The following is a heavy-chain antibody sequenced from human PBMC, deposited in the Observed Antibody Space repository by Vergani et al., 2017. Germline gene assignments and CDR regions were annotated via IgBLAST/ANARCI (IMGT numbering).Heavy chain of an antibody. Sequence: QITLKESGPTLVKPTPTLTLTCTFSGFSLSTSGVGVGWIRQPPGKALEWLAHIFSNDEKSYSTSLKGRLPISKDPSKSQVVLTMTNMEPVDTTTYYCARIRPDGFGDVSAFDIWGQGTMVTVSS. J-gene: IGHJ3*02. CDR2: IFSNDEK. CDR1: GFSLSTSGVG. D-gene: IGHD3-10*01. V-gene: IGHV2-26*01. CDR3: ARIRPDGFGDVSAFDI.